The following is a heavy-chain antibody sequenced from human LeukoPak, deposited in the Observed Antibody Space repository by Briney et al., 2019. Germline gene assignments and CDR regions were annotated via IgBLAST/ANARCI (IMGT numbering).Heavy chain of an antibody. CDR1: GGTFSSYA. CDR2: MNPNSGNT. D-gene: IGHD4-23*01. CDR3: ARSYGGKAPDMRRPIDY. V-gene: IGHV1-8*03. J-gene: IGHJ4*02. Sequence: GASVKVSCKASGGTFSSYAISWVRQATGQGLEWMGWMNPNSGNTGYAQKFQGRVTITRNTSIRTAYMELSSLRSEDTAVYYCARSYGGKAPDMRRPIDYWGQGTLVTVSS.